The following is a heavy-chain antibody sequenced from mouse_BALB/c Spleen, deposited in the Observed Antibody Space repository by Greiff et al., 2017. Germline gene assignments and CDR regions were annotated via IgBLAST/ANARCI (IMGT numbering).Heavy chain of an antibody. J-gene: IGHJ2*01. CDR2: ISYDGSN. CDR3: ARGAGTMEGVDY. Sequence: EVKLMESGPGLVKPSQSLSLTCSVTGYSITSGYYWNWIRQFPGNKLEWMGYISYDGSNNYNPSLKNRISITRDTSKNQFFLKLNSVTTEDTATYYCARGAGTMEGVDYWGQGTTLTVSS. D-gene: IGHD4-1*01. V-gene: IGHV3-6*02. CDR1: GYSITSGYY.